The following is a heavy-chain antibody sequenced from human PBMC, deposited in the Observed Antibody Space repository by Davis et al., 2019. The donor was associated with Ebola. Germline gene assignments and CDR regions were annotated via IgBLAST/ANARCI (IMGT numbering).Heavy chain of an antibody. V-gene: IGHV3-30*04. CDR2: ISYDGSHK. CDR3: ARDRDYYDSSGYHPRGWLDL. Sequence: PGGSLRLSCAASGFTFSLFAMHWVRQAPGKGLEWVAVISYDGSHKYSADSVRGRFTISRDNSKATLYLQMNSLRVEDTAVYYCARDRDYYDSSGYHPRGWLDLWGQGTLVTVSS. J-gene: IGHJ5*02. D-gene: IGHD3-22*01. CDR1: GFTFSLFA.